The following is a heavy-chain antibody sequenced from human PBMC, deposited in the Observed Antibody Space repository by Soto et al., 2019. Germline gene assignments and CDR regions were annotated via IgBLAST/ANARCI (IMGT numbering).Heavy chain of an antibody. V-gene: IGHV1-69*14. CDR3: ARGHEYGGNSDAFDI. Sequence: QVHLVQSGAEVKKPGSSVKVSCKASGGTFSTSSINWLRQAPGQRPEWMGNILPVFGTADYAQKFRDRVTMTADKSTDTAYMELRSLFSEDAAVYYCARGHEYGGNSDAFDIRGQGTVVTIS. CDR1: GGTFSTSS. CDR2: ILPVFGTA. D-gene: IGHD4-17*01. J-gene: IGHJ3*02.